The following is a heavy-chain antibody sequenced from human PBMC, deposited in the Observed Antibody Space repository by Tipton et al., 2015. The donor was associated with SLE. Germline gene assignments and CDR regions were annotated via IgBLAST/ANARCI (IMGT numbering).Heavy chain of an antibody. CDR3: TTESDSSGSLDY. Sequence: SLRLSCAASGFTFSNAWMSWVRQAPGKGLEWVGRIKSKTDGGTTDYAAPVKGRFTISRDDSKNTLYLQMNSLKTEDTAVYYCTTESDSSGSLDYWGQGTLVTFSS. CDR2: IKSKTDGGTT. J-gene: IGHJ4*02. CDR1: GFTFSNAW. V-gene: IGHV3-15*01. D-gene: IGHD3-22*01.